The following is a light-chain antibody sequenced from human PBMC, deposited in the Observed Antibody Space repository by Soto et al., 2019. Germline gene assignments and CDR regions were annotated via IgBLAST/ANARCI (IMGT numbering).Light chain of an antibody. J-gene: IGLJ1*01. Sequence: QSVLTQPPSASGTPGQRVTISCSGSSSNIGSNTVNWYQQLPGTAPKLLIYSNNQRPSGVPDRFSGSKSGTSASLAISGLQSEDEADYYCAAWDDSLNGLLVFGTGTNVTVL. CDR2: SNN. CDR1: SSNIGSNT. CDR3: AAWDDSLNGLLV. V-gene: IGLV1-44*01.